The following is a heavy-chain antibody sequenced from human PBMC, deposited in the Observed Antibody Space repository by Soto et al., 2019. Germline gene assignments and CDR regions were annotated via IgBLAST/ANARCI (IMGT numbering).Heavy chain of an antibody. CDR1: GYAFTSYG. CDR2: ISTYNGNT. CDR3: AVSPGNGAYVPSFAY. V-gene: IGHV1-18*01. J-gene: IGHJ4*02. Sequence: QVQLVQSGTELRKPGASVRVSCKASGYAFTSYGINWVRQAPGQGLEWMGWISTYNGNTNYAQNLQGRVTLTTDTATSTAYLMLMGLRSDAKTVYFCAVSPGNGAYVPSFAYWGQGSLVVVPS. D-gene: IGHD4-17*01.